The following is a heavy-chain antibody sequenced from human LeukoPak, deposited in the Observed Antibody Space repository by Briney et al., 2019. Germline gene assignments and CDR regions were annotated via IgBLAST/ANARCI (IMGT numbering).Heavy chain of an antibody. CDR3: ARIRDGYNDAYDI. CDR1: GYTFTNYY. D-gene: IGHD5-24*01. J-gene: IGHJ3*02. CDR2: INPGGDNT. V-gene: IGHV1-46*01. Sequence: ASVKVSCKASGYTFTNYYIHWVRQAPGQGLEWMGLINPGGDNTNYAQNFQGRVTMTRDTSASTVYMELSSLRSEDTATYYCARIRDGYNDAYDIWGQGTVVTVPS.